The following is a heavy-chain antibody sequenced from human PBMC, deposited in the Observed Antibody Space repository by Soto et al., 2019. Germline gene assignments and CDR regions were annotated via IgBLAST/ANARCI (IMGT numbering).Heavy chain of an antibody. CDR3: ARGFYCSSTSCYPEGFDP. J-gene: IGHJ5*02. CDR1: GYTFTSYD. Sequence: EASVKVSRKASGYTFTSYDINWVRQATGQGLEWMGWMNPNSGNTGYAQKFQGRVTMTRNTSISTAYMELSSLRSEDTAVYYCARGFYCSSTSCYPEGFDPWGQGTLVTVSS. D-gene: IGHD2-2*01. CDR2: MNPNSGNT. V-gene: IGHV1-8*01.